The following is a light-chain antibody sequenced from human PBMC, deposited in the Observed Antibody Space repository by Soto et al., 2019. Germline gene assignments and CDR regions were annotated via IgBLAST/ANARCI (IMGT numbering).Light chain of an antibody. V-gene: IGKV1-5*03. CDR2: EAS. J-gene: IGKJ2*01. CDR3: QQYHSYSPYT. Sequence: DIQMTQSPSTLSASVGDRVTITCRASQSISTSLAWYQHKPGKAPRLLIYEASSLETGVSSRFTGSGSGTEFTLTISSLQPDDFATYYCQQYHSYSPYTFGQGTKLEI. CDR1: QSISTS.